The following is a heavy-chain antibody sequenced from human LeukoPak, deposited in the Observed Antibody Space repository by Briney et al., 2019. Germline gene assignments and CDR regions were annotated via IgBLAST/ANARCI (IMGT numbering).Heavy chain of an antibody. CDR3: AKDMDIVVVPAAYDY. J-gene: IGHJ4*02. D-gene: IGHD2-2*03. V-gene: IGHV3-23*01. CDR1: GFTFSSYA. CDR2: ISGSGGST. Sequence: GGSLRPSCAASGFTFSSYAMSWVRQAPGKELEWVSAISGSGGSTYYADSVKGRFTISRDNSKNTLYLQMNSLRAEDTAVYYCAKDMDIVVVPAAYDYWGQGTLVTVSS.